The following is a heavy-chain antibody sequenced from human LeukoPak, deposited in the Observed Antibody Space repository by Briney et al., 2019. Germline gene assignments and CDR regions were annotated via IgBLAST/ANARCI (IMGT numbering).Heavy chain of an antibody. V-gene: IGHV3-23*01. J-gene: IGHJ6*03. D-gene: IGHD5-18*01. CDR2: ISGSGGST. CDR3: AKFGVDTAMTYYYYYYMDV. CDR1: GFTFSSYA. Sequence: GGSLRLSCAASGFTFSSYAMSWVRQAPGKGLEWVSAISGSGGSTYYADSVKGRFTISRDNSKNTLYLQMNSLRAEDTAVYYCAKFGVDTAMTYYYYYYMDVWGKGTTVTVSS.